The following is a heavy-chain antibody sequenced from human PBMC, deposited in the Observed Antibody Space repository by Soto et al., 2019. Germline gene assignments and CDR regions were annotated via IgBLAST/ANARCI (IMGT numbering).Heavy chain of an antibody. CDR3: ASLPSRNLVEY. Sequence: KSSETLSLTCTVSGSSINSSGYYWGWVRQPPGKGLKWIGSMCYGVSTYYNPSLKSRVTVSVDTSKNQFSLNLRSVTASDTAVYSCASLPSRNLVEYWGQGPLVTVSS. D-gene: IGHD2-8*02. CDR1: GSSINSSGYY. CDR2: MCYGVST. V-gene: IGHV4-39*01. J-gene: IGHJ4*02.